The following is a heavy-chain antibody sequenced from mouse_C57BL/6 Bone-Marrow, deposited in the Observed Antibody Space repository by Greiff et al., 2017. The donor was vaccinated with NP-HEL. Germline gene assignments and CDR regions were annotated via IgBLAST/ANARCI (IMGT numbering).Heavy chain of an antibody. J-gene: IGHJ4*01. D-gene: IGHD1-1*01. CDR1: GYSITSDY. CDR3: ARYPSYYYGTVYAMDY. CDR2: ISYSGST. V-gene: IGHV3-8*01. Sequence: EVQLVESGPGLAKPSQTLSLTCSVTGYSITSDYWNWIRKFPGHKLEYMGYISYSGSTYYNTSLKSRNAITRETSKNQYYLQLNSVTTEDTATYYCARYPSYYYGTVYAMDYWGQGTSVTVSS.